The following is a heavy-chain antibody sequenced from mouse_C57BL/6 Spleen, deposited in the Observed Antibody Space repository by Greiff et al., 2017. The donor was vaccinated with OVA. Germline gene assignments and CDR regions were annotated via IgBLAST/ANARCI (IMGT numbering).Heavy chain of an antibody. CDR3: AREDYGGVCAY. D-gene: IGHD1-1*01. CDR2: ISYSGST. J-gene: IGHJ3*01. CDR1: GYSITSGYD. V-gene: IGHV3-1*01. Sequence: EVKLVESGPGMVKPSQSLSLTCTVTGYSITSGYDWHWIRHFPGNKLEWMGYISYSGSTNYNPSLKSRISITHDTSKNHFFLKLNSVTTEETATYYGAREDYGGVCAYWGQGTLVTVSA.